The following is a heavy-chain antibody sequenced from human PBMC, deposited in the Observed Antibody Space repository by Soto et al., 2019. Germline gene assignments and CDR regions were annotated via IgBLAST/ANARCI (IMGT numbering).Heavy chain of an antibody. CDR2: VYHTGDT. CDR1: GGTVASSHW. D-gene: IGHD2-21*02. J-gene: IGHJ5*02. Sequence: NPSETLSLTCGVSGGTVASSHWWSWVRQSPGGGLEWIGNVYHTGDTNFNPSLQSRVTISVDKSNNQFSLRLNSLTAADTAGYFCAREIVTAGGNNYFDPWGPGTLVTVSS. V-gene: IGHV4-4*02. CDR3: AREIVTAGGNNYFDP.